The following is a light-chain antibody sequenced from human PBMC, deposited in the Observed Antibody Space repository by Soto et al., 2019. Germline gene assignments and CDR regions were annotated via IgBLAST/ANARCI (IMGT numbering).Light chain of an antibody. CDR1: SSNVGTYS. V-gene: IGLV1-44*01. Sequence: QSVLTQPPSASGTPGQRVTISCSGSSSNVGTYSVSWYQQFPGTAPRLLIYSDNQRPSGVPDRFSASKSGASASLAISGLQSEDEADYYCAAWDDSLRACVFGTGTKVTVL. J-gene: IGLJ1*01. CDR2: SDN. CDR3: AAWDDSLRACV.